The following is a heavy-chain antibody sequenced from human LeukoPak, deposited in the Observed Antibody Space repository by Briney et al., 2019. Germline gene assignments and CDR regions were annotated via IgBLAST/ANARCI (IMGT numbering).Heavy chain of an antibody. CDR2: IYYSGST. J-gene: IGHJ4*02. Sequence: SETLSLTCTVSGGSISSGDYYWSWIRQPPGKGLEWIGYIYYSGSTYYNPSLKSRVTISVDTSKNQFSLKLSSVTAADTAVYYCASLDSSGYYYFDDWGQGTLVTVSS. CDR1: GGSISSGDYY. CDR3: ASLDSSGYYYFDD. V-gene: IGHV4-30-4*01. D-gene: IGHD3-22*01.